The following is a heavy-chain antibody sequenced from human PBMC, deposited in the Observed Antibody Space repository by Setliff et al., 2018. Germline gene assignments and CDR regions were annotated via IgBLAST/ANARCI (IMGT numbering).Heavy chain of an antibody. D-gene: IGHD2-15*01. CDR3: ARTCSGSGCYAGLES. Sequence: ASVKVSCKASGFSFSNYGITWVRQAPGRGLEWLGWISGYTGNTNSVQKRRGRVTMTTDTSTSTAYLELGSLTTDDTAVYYCARTCSGSGCYAGLESWGQGTPVTVS. J-gene: IGHJ4*02. V-gene: IGHV1-18*01. CDR1: GFSFSNYG. CDR2: ISGYTGNT.